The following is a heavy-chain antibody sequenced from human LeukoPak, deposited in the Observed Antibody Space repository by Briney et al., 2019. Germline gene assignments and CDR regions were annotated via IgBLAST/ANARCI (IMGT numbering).Heavy chain of an antibody. CDR1: GFTFSSYS. CDR2: ISSSSSYI. D-gene: IGHD4-17*01. V-gene: IGHV3-21*01. J-gene: IGHJ4*02. Sequence: TGGSLRLSCAASGFTFSSYSMNWVRQAPGKGLEWVSSISSSSSYIYYADSVKGRFTISRDNAKNSLYLQMNSLRAEDTAVYYCARSDDYGDYVFDYWGQGTLVTVSS. CDR3: ARSDDYGDYVFDY.